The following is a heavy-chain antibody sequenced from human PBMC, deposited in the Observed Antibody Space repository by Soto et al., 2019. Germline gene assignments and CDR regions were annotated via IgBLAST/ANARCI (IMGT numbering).Heavy chain of an antibody. CDR1: GFTFSSYG. Sequence: QVQLVESGGGVVQPGRSLRLSCAASGFTFSSYGMHWVRQAQGKGLEWVEVLSYDGSNKYYADSVKGRFTISRDNSKNTLYLQMNSLRAEDTAVYYCAKDTADYSGYGMDVWGQGTTVTVSS. J-gene: IGHJ6*02. V-gene: IGHV3-30*18. D-gene: IGHD1-26*01. CDR3: AKDTADYSGYGMDV. CDR2: LSYDGSNK.